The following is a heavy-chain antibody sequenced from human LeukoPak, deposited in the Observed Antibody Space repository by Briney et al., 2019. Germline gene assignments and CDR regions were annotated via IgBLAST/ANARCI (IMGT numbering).Heavy chain of an antibody. V-gene: IGHV3-30*03. J-gene: IGHJ4*02. CDR2: ISYDGSNK. CDR1: GFTFSSYG. Sequence: GGSLRLSCAASGFTFSSYGMHWVRQAPGKGLEWVAVISYDGSNKYYADSVKGRFTISRDNAKDMLYLQMDSLRAEDTAIYYCARGPSVLGAIDNWGQGTLVAVSS. CDR3: ARGPSVLGAIDN. D-gene: IGHD3-10*01.